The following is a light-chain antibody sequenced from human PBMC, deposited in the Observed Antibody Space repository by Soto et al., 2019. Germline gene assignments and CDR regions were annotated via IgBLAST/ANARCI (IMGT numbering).Light chain of an antibody. J-gene: IGLJ1*01. CDR1: SADVGTSNF. Sequence: QSALTQPASVSVSPGQSITISCTGISADVGTSNFVSWYQHHPGKAPRLILYDVANRPSGVSNRFSGSKSGDTASLTISGLQVHDEADYYCTSYRRGPLYVFGTGTKVTVL. V-gene: IGLV2-14*02. CDR2: DVA. CDR3: TSYRRGPLYV.